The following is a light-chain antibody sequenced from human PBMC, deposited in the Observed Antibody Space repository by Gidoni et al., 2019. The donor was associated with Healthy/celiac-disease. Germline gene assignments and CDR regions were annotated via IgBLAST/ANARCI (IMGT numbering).Light chain of an antibody. CDR1: QSISSW. CDR2: DAS. CDR3: QQYNSYLT. J-gene: IGKJ4*01. Sequence: DIQMTQSPSTLSASVGDRVTITCRASQSISSWLAWYQQKPGKAPKLLIYDASSLESGVQSRFSGSGSGTEFTLTISRLQPDDFATYYCQQYNSYLTFGGGTKVEIK. V-gene: IGKV1-5*01.